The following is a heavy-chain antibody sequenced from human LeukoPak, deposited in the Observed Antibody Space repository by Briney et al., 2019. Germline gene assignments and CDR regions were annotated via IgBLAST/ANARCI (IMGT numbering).Heavy chain of an antibody. D-gene: IGHD1-26*01. J-gene: IGHJ4*02. V-gene: IGHV3-23*01. CDR3: AKYSGDYFGDY. CDR1: GFTFGSFG. Sequence: PGGSLRLSWAAAGFTFGSFGMRWVRQAPGKGRGWVSCISASGGHTFYADSGKGRFSISRDNSKNTLYLQMNSLRVEDTAIYYCAKYSGDYFGDYWGQGNLVTVSS. CDR2: ISASGGHT.